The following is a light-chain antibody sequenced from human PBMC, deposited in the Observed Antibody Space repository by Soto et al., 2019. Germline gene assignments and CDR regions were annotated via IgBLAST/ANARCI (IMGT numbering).Light chain of an antibody. J-gene: IGLJ3*02. Sequence: QSVLTQPPSVSGTPGQRVTISCTGNNSNLGAGYDVHWYQQLPGAAPKLVVFGNRNRPSGVPERFSGSKSGTSASLAITGLRAEDEADYYCQAYDYSLTAVVFGGGTKLTVL. CDR2: GNR. V-gene: IGLV1-40*01. CDR3: QAYDYSLTAVV. CDR1: NSNLGAGYD.